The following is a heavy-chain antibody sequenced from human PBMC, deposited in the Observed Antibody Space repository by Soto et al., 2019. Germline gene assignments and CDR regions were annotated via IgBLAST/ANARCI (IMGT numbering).Heavy chain of an antibody. CDR3: ARGVRQLERCNYYYYSMDV. CDR1: GYTFTSYD. Sequence: GASVKVSCKASGYTFTSYDINWVRQATGQGLEWMGWMNPNSGNTGYAQKFQGRVTMTRNTSISTAYMELSSLRSEDTAVYYCARGVRQLERCNYYYYSMDVWGKGTTVTISS. CDR2: MNPNSGNT. J-gene: IGHJ6*03. D-gene: IGHD1-1*01. V-gene: IGHV1-8*01.